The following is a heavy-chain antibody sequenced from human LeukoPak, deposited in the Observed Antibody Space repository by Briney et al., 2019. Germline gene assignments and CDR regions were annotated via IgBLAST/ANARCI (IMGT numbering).Heavy chain of an antibody. V-gene: IGHV4-4*07. CDR3: ARTTLPRGHQYDFWSGYYDQVGMDV. D-gene: IGHD3-3*01. CDR2: IYTSGST. J-gene: IGHJ6*02. CDR1: GGSISSYY. Sequence: SETLSLTCTVSGGSISSYYWSWIRQPAGKGLEWIGRIYTSGSTNYNPSLKSRVTMSVDTSKNQFSLKLSSVTAADTAVYYCARTTLPRGHQYDFWSGYYDQVGMDVWGQGTTVTVSS.